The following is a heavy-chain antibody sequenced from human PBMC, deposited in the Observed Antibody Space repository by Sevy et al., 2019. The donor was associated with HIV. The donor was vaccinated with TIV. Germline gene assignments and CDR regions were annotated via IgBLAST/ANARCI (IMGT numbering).Heavy chain of an antibody. CDR1: GGSVSSGRYY. Sequence: SETLSRTCTVSGGSVSSGRYYWSWIRQPPGKGLEWIWYIYYSGSPNYNPSLKSRVTISVDTSKNQFSLKLSSVTAAETAVYYCARARAAAGTVEYFQHWGLGTLVTVSS. CDR3: ARARAAAGTVEYFQH. CDR2: IYYSGSP. V-gene: IGHV4-61*01. D-gene: IGHD6-13*01. J-gene: IGHJ1*01.